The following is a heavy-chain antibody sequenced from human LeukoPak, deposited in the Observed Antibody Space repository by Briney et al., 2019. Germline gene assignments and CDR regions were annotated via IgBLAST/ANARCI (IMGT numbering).Heavy chain of an antibody. J-gene: IGHJ4*02. CDR1: GFTFSSYA. D-gene: IGHD4/OR15-4a*01. CDR3: ARMGAIAGASANPDH. CDR2: ISGSGGST. Sequence: GGSLRLSCAASGFTFSSYAMSWVRQAPGKGLEWVSAISGSGGSTYYADSVKGRFTISRDNSKNTLYLQMNSLRAEDTAVYYCARMGAIAGASANPDHWGQGTLVTVSS. V-gene: IGHV3-23*01.